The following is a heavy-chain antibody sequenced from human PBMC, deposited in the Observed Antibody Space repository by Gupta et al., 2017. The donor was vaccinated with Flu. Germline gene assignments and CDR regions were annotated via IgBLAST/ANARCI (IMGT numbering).Heavy chain of an antibody. V-gene: IGHV3-30-3*01. J-gene: IGHJ4*02. CDR3: ARGYCSSTSCYFDY. Sequence: QAPGKGVEWVAVISYDGSNKYYADSVKGRFTISRDNSKNTLYLQMNSLRAEDTAVYYCARGYCSSTSCYFDYWGQGTLVTVSS. D-gene: IGHD2-2*01. CDR2: ISYDGSNK.